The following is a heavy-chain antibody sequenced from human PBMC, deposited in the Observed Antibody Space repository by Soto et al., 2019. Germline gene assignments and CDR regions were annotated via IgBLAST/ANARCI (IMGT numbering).Heavy chain of an antibody. CDR2: INPSRGSS. J-gene: IGHJ4*02. Sequence: QVQLVQSGAEVKKPGASLKVSCRASGYTFTSYFIHWVRQAHGQGLEWMGIINPSRGSSTYAQNFQDRVTMNRDTSKTTVYMELSSLRFEDTAVYYCARGTSGSYFDYWGQGTLVIASS. CDR3: ARGTSGSYFDY. V-gene: IGHV1-46*01. CDR1: GYTFTSYF. D-gene: IGHD1-26*01.